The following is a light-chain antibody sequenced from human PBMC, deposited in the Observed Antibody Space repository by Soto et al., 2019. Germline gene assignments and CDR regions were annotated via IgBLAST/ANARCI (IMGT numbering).Light chain of an antibody. CDR3: QQYNTYSAFA. Sequence: DIQMTQSPSTLSASVGDRVTITCRASQSIGTWLAWYQQKPGKAPKLLIYDASSLESGVPSRFSGSGSGTEFTLTISSLQPDDFATYYCQQYNTYSAFAFCPGTKLDIK. J-gene: IGKJ3*01. V-gene: IGKV1-5*01. CDR2: DAS. CDR1: QSIGTW.